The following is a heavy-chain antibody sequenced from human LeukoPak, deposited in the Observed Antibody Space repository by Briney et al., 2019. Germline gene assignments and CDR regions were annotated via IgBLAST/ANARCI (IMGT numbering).Heavy chain of an antibody. J-gene: IGHJ4*02. CDR3: AKGRDSAYDWVGF. CDR1: GFTFSSYA. D-gene: IGHD5-12*01. CDR2: VSYGGGDT. V-gene: IGHV3-23*01. Sequence: PGGSLRLSGAASGFTFSSYAMHWVRQAPGKGLEWVSAVSYGGGDTYYADSVKGRFTISRDNSKNTLYLLMNSLRGEDMAVYYCAKGRDSAYDWVGFWGQGTLVTVSS.